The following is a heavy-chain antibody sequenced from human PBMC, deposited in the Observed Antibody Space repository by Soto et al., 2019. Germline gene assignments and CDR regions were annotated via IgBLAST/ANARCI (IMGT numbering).Heavy chain of an antibody. V-gene: IGHV3-66*01. D-gene: IGHD6-19*01. CDR1: GFTVSSTY. CDR2: IYTDTIT. J-gene: IGHJ3*02. Sequence: GGSLRLSCAASGFTVSSTYMSWVRQAPGKGLEWVSVIYTDTITKSADSVKGRFTISRDSSRNTLYLQMNSLRAEDTAVYFCAKEMYASGSYSAFHIWGQGTMVTVSS. CDR3: AKEMYASGSYSAFHI.